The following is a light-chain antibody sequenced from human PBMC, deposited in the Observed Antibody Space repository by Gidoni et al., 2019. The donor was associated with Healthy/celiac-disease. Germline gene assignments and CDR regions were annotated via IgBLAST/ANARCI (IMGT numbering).Light chain of an antibody. CDR3: QQSYSTRWT. CDR2: AAS. V-gene: IGKV1-39*01. J-gene: IGKJ1*01. Sequence: DIQMTQSPSSLSASVGDRVTITCRASQSISSYLNWYQQKPGKAPKLLIYAASNLQSGVPSRFSGSGSGTDFTLTISSLQPEEFATYYCQQSYSTRWTFGQXTKVEIK. CDR1: QSISSY.